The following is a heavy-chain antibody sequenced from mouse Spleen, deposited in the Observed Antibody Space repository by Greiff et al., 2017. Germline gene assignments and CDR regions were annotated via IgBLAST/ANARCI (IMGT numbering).Heavy chain of an antibody. V-gene: IGHV1-54*01. CDR3: ALYGSSYPYAMDY. J-gene: IGHJ4*01. D-gene: IGHD1-1*01. CDR1: GYAFTNYL. CDR2: INPGSGGT. Sequence: QVQLQQSGAELVRPGTSVKVSCKASGYAFTNYLIEWVKQRPGQGLEWIGVINPGSGGTNYNEKFKGKATLTADKSSSTAYMQLSSLTSEDSAVYFCALYGSSYPYAMDYWGQGTSVTVSS.